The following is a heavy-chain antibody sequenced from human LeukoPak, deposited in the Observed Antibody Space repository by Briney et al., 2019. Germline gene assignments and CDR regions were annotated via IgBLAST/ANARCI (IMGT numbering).Heavy chain of an antibody. V-gene: IGHV4-59*01. J-gene: IGHJ6*03. CDR3: ARVYRYYDSSGYYYYYYMDV. CDR1: GGSISSYY. CDR2: IYYSGST. D-gene: IGHD3-22*01. Sequence: SETLSLTCTVSGGSISSYYWSWIRQPPGKGLEWIGYIYYSGSTNYNPSLKSRVTISVDTSKNQFFLKLSSVTAADTAVYYCARVYRYYDSSGYYYYYYMDVWGKGTTVTVSS.